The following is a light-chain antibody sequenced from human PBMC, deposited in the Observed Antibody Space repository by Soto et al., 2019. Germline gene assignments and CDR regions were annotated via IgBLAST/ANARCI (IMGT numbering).Light chain of an antibody. CDR3: HQYYHTPWT. Sequence: GDRVTITCRASQSISSWLXXYXXKXGXXXKXXXYDASSLESGVPSRFSGSGSGTDFTLTISSLQAEDVAVYYCHQYYHTPWTFGQGTKVDIK. CDR2: DAS. CDR1: QSISSW. V-gene: IGKV1-5*01. J-gene: IGKJ1*01.